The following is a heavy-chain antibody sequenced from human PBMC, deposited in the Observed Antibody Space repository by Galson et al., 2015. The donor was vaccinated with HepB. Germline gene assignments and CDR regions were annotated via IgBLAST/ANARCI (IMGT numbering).Heavy chain of an antibody. CDR2: ISSHGDST. CDR3: VKCQQGYSGYDYLDY. D-gene: IGHD5-12*01. V-gene: IGHV3-64D*06. Sequence: SQRLSCAASGFTFSSYAMHWVRQAAGKGLDFVSAISSHGDSTYYADSVKGRFTISRDNSKNTLYLQMSSLRAEDTALYYCVKCQQGYSGYDYLDYWGQGTLVTVSS. J-gene: IGHJ4*02. CDR1: GFTFSSYA.